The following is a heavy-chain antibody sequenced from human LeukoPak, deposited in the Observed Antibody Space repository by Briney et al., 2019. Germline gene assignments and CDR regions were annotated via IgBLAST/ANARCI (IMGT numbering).Heavy chain of an antibody. CDR2: ISRSGGST. CDR1: GFTFSTYA. Sequence: PGGSLRLSCAASGFTFSTYAMSWVRQAPGKRLEWVASISRSGGSTYYADSVKGRFTISRDNSKNTLYLQMNSLRAEDTAVYYCAKPYYYDSRNGHFDYWGQGTLVAVSS. CDR3: AKPYYYDSRNGHFDY. V-gene: IGHV3-23*01. J-gene: IGHJ4*02. D-gene: IGHD3-22*01.